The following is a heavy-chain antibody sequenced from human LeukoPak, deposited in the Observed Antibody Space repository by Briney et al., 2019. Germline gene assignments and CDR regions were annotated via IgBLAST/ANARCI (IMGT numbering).Heavy chain of an antibody. D-gene: IGHD3-3*01. CDR1: GFTVSSNY. CDR3: ARGFGIGYYDFSQAPGDGYYFDY. Sequence: GGSLRLSCAASGFTVSSNYMSWVRQAPGKGLEWVSVIYSGGSTYYADSVKGRFTISRDNSKNTLYLQMNSLRAEDTAVYYCARGFGIGYYDFSQAPGDGYYFDYWGQGTLVTVSS. V-gene: IGHV3-66*01. J-gene: IGHJ4*02. CDR2: IYSGGST.